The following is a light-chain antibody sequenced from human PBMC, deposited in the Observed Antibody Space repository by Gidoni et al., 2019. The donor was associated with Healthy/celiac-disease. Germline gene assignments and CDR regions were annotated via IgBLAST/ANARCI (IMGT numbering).Light chain of an antibody. Sequence: EIVMTQSPATLSVSPGERATLSCRASQSVSSNLAWYQQKPGQAPRLLIYGASTRATGIPASFSGSGSGTEFTLTISSLQSEDFAVYYCQQYNNWLLITFGQGTRLEIK. CDR2: GAS. V-gene: IGKV3D-15*01. J-gene: IGKJ5*01. CDR3: QQYNNWLLIT. CDR1: QSVSSN.